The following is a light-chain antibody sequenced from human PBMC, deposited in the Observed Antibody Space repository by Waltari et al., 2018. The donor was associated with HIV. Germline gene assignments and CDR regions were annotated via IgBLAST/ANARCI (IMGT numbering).Light chain of an antibody. CDR1: QSVLYSSNSKNY. J-gene: IGKJ4*01. CDR2: WAS. V-gene: IGKV4-1*01. CDR3: QQYYRLPPT. Sequence: DIVMTQSPDSLAVSLGERATINCKSSQSVLYSSNSKNYLAWYQQKPGQPPKLLIYWASTRESGVPDRFSGSGSGTDFTLTISSLQAEDVAVYYCQQYYRLPPTFGGGTKVEIK.